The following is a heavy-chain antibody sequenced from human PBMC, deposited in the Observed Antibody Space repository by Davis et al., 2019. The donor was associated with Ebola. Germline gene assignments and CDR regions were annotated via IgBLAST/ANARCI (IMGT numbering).Heavy chain of an antibody. CDR3: AKWGVQQHCSDGCGYLDY. V-gene: IGHV3-30*18. CDR1: GFTFSGNG. D-gene: IGHD2-15*01. J-gene: IGHJ4*02. CDR2: IPFDGKKK. Sequence: GESLKISCAASGFTFSGNGMHWVRQAPGKGLEWVAVIPFDGKKKYYADSVKGRFTISRDNVKNMLYLEMNSLRAEDSAVYYCAKWGVQQHCSDGCGYLDYWGQGTLVSVSS.